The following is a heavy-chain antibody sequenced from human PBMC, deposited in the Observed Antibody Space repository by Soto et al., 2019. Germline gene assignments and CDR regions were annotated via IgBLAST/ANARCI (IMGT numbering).Heavy chain of an antibody. Sequence: GASVKVSCKASGYTFTSYGISWVRQAPGQGLEWMGWISAYNGNTNYAQKLQGRVTMTTDTSTSTAYMELRSLRSDDTAVYYCARDLGYCSGGSCGRWNWFDPWGQGTLVTVSS. CDR1: GYTFTSYG. D-gene: IGHD2-15*01. J-gene: IGHJ5*02. V-gene: IGHV1-18*01. CDR3: ARDLGYCSGGSCGRWNWFDP. CDR2: ISAYNGNT.